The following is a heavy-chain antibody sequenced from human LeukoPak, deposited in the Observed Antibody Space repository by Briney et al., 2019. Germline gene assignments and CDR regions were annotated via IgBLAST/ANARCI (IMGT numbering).Heavy chain of an antibody. Sequence: TGGSLRLSCAASGFTFSSYSMNWVRQAPGKGLEWVSSISSSSSYIYYADSVKGRFTISRDNSKNTLYLQMNSLRAEDTAVYYCAKESQHYYYDSSGYFDYWGQGTLVTVSS. CDR2: ISSSSSYI. J-gene: IGHJ4*02. CDR1: GFTFSSYS. V-gene: IGHV3-21*01. CDR3: AKESQHYYYDSSGYFDY. D-gene: IGHD3-22*01.